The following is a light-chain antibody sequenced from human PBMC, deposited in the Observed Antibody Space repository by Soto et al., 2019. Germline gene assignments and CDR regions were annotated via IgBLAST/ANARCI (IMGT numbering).Light chain of an antibody. J-gene: IGKJ4*01. V-gene: IGKV3-20*01. CDR1: QSVSSSY. CDR3: QQYGNSPPVT. Sequence: EIVLTQSPGTLSLSPGERATLSCRASQSVSSSYLAWYQQKPGQAPRLLIFGASSRATGIPDRFSGSGSGTDFTLTICRLEPEDFAVYYCQQYGNSPPVTFGGGTKVEI. CDR2: GAS.